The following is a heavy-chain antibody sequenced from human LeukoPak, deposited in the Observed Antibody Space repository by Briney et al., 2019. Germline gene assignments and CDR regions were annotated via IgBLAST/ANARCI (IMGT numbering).Heavy chain of an antibody. V-gene: IGHV3-30*04. D-gene: IGHD6-19*01. CDR3: ARDRQWLTGEVDY. CDR2: ISYDGSNK. Sequence: GGSLRLSCAASGFTFSSYAMHWVRQAPGKGLEWVAVISYDGSNKYYADSAKGRFTISRDNSKNTLYLQMNSLRAEDTAVYYCARDRQWLTGEVDYWGQGTLVTVSS. CDR1: GFTFSSYA. J-gene: IGHJ4*02.